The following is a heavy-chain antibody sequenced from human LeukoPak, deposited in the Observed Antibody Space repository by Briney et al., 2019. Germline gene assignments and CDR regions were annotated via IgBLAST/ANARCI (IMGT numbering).Heavy chain of an antibody. Sequence: GXSLRLSCAASGFTFSSYGMHWVRQAPGKGVEWVSAISGSGGSTYYADSVKGRFTISRDNSKNRVYMKMNSLRAEDTAVYYCAKLAPISYSSSWYESGYYYYYMDVWGKGTTVTVSS. D-gene: IGHD6-13*01. CDR3: AKLAPISYSSSWYESGYYYYYMDV. J-gene: IGHJ6*03. CDR2: ISGSGGST. CDR1: GFTFSSYG. V-gene: IGHV3-23*01.